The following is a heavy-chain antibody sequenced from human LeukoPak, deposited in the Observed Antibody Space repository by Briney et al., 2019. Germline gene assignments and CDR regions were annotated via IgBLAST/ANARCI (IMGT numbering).Heavy chain of an antibody. V-gene: IGHV3-48*03. D-gene: IGHD2-8*01. CDR2: IRSSGSTI. J-gene: IGHJ4*02. CDR1: GFTFSSYD. Sequence: GGSLRLSCAASGFTFSSYDMNWVRQAPGKGLEWVSYIRSSGSTIYYADSVKGRFTISRDNAKKSLYLQMNSLRAEDTAVYYCARDNGNKYYFDYWGQGTLVTVSS. CDR3: ARDNGNKYYFDY.